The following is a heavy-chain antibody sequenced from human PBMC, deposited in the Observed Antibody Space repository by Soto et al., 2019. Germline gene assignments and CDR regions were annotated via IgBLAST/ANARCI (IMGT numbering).Heavy chain of an antibody. D-gene: IGHD3-9*01. J-gene: IGHJ4*02. V-gene: IGHV3-23*01. CDR2: ISGSGGST. Sequence: PGGSLRLSFAASGFTLSSYAMCSVRQAPGKGLEWVSAISGSGGSTYYADSVKGRFTISSDNSKNTLYLQMNSLRAEDTAVYYCAKGLTGYYVFDYRGQGTLVPVTS. CDR1: GFTLSSYA. CDR3: AKGLTGYYVFDY.